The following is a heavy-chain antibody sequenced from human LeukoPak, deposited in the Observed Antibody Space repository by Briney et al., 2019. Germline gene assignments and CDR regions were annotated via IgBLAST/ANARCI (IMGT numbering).Heavy chain of an antibody. CDR2: IYYSGST. CDR1: GGSISSGGDY. V-gene: IGHV4-31*03. Sequence: SETLSLTCNVSGGSISSGGDYWSWIRQHPGKGLEWIGYIYYSGSTYYNPSLKSRVTISVDTSKIQFSLKLSSVTAADTAVYYCARVSHSSGYYPIDYWGQGTLVTASS. D-gene: IGHD3-22*01. J-gene: IGHJ4*02. CDR3: ARVSHSSGYYPIDY.